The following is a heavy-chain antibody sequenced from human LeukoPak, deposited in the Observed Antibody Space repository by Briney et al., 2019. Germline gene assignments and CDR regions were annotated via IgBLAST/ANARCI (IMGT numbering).Heavy chain of an antibody. Sequence: GGSLRLSCVASGFTFSSSWMTWVRQAPGMGLESVANIKADGSVKYYVDSVRGRFRISRDNAKNSLYLELNSLRAEDTGVYFCARDRGWQQFDYWGQGTLVTVSS. V-gene: IGHV3-7*01. CDR2: IKADGSVK. J-gene: IGHJ4*01. CDR1: GFTFSSSW. CDR3: ARDRGWQQFDY. D-gene: IGHD5-24*01.